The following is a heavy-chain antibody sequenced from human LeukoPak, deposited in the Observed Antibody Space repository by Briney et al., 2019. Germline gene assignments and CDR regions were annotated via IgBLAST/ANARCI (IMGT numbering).Heavy chain of an antibody. Sequence: SETLSLTCPVSGGSISSYYWSWIRPPPGKGLAWIGYSYYSDSTNYKPSLKSQFTISVDTSKNQFSLKLSSVTAADTAVYYCARDSSGYYDYFDYWGQGTLVTVSS. J-gene: IGHJ4*02. CDR3: ARDSSGYYDYFDY. CDR2: SYYSDST. D-gene: IGHD3-22*01. CDR1: GGSISSYY. V-gene: IGHV4-59*01.